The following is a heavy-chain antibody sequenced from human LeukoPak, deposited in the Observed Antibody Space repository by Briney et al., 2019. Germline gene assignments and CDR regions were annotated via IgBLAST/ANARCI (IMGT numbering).Heavy chain of an antibody. Sequence: GGPLRLSCAASGFTFTTYAIHWVRQAPGKGLEWVAVISYDGSNKYYTDSVKGRFTISRDNSKNTPYLQMNSLRVEDTAVYFCASEVEGSGNRPWVGYYAMDVWGQGTTVTVSS. CDR3: ASEVEGSGNRPWVGYYAMDV. V-gene: IGHV3-30-3*01. D-gene: IGHD3-10*01. CDR1: GFTFTTYA. J-gene: IGHJ6*02. CDR2: ISYDGSNK.